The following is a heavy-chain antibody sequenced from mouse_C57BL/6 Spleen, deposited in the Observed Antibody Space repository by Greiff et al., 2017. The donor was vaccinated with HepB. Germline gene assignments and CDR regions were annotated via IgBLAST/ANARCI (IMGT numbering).Heavy chain of an antibody. Sequence: VQLQQSGPGLVAPSQSLSITCTVSGFSLTSYAISWVRQPPGKGLEWLGVIWTGGGTNYNSALKSRLSISKDNSKSQVFLKMNSLQTDDTARYYCARNEAYGSSPAWFAYWGQGTLVTVSA. J-gene: IGHJ3*01. CDR1: GFSLTSYA. CDR3: ARNEAYGSSPAWFAY. D-gene: IGHD1-1*01. CDR2: IWTGGGT. V-gene: IGHV2-9-1*01.